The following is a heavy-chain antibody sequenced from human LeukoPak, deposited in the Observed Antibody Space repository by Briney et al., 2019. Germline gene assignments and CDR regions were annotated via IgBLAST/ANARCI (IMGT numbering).Heavy chain of an antibody. CDR3: ARAPKPRDYDYVWGTYRPNWFNP. J-gene: IGHJ5*02. V-gene: IGHV4-30-4*08. CDR1: GGSISTGNYY. Sequence: SETLSLTCTVSGGSISTGNYYLSWIRQPPGKGLEWIGYIYYSGSTYYTPSLKCRLNISVDTSKNQFSLKLTSVTAADTAVYYCARAPKPRDYDYVWGTYRPNWFNPWGQGTLVTVSS. D-gene: IGHD3-16*02. CDR2: IYYSGST.